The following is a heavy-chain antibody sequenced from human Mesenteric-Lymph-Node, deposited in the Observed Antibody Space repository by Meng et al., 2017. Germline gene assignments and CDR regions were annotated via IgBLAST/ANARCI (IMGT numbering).Heavy chain of an antibody. Sequence: GESLKISCAASGFTLSNYWMTWVRQAPGKGLEWVANIKEDGSDKDYVDSVKGRFTISRDNAKNSLYLQMNSLRAEDTAVYYCARDHFYRSSGYWGGRSEYYGMDVWGQGTTVTVSS. CDR2: IKEDGSDK. CDR1: GFTLSNYW. V-gene: IGHV3-7*01. CDR3: ARDHFYRSSGYWGGRSEYYGMDV. J-gene: IGHJ6*02. D-gene: IGHD3-22*01.